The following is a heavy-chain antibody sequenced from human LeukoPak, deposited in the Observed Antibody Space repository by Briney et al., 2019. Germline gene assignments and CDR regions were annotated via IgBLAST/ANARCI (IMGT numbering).Heavy chain of an antibody. CDR2: ISGSGGST. CDR1: GFTFSSYA. D-gene: IGHD3-3*01. Sequence: PGGSLRLSCAASGFTFSSYAMSWVRQAPGKGLEWVSAISGSGGSTYYADSVKGRFTISRDNSKNTLYLQMNSLRAEDTAVYYCARLLGDFWPRYYFDYWGQGTLVTVSS. V-gene: IGHV3-23*01. J-gene: IGHJ4*02. CDR3: ARLLGDFWPRYYFDY.